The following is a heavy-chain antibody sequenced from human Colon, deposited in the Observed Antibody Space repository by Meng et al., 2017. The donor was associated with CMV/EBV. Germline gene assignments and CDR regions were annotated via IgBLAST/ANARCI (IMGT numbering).Heavy chain of an antibody. D-gene: IGHD4-11*01. Sequence: GESLKISCAASGFTFSAYPIHWVRQAPGKGLEWVAIISHDGTKKYYAESVKGRFTISRDNSQNTVTVQMNSLRGDDTAVYYCARASNSSSDPWGQGTWVTVSS. V-gene: IGHV3-30*04. CDR2: ISHDGTKK. CDR1: GFTFSAYP. J-gene: IGHJ5*02. CDR3: ARASNSSSDP.